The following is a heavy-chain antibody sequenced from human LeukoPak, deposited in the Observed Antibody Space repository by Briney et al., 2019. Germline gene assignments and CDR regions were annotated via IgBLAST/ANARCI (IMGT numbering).Heavy chain of an antibody. CDR3: ARASSSSSQFDY. J-gene: IGHJ4*02. CDR1: GFTFSTYA. V-gene: IGHV3-23*01. D-gene: IGHD6-6*01. Sequence: GGSLRLPCAASGFTFSTYAMNWVRQAPGKGLEWVSAISGSGAKTYYADFVKGRFTISRDNSKNSLYLQMNSLRAEDTAVYYCARASSSSSQFDYWGQGTLVTVSS. CDR2: ISGSGAKT.